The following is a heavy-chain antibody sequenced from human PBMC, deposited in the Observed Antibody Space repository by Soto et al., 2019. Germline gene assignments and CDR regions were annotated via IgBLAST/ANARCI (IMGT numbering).Heavy chain of an antibody. V-gene: IGHV5-51*01. CDR3: ARCVVPSYNYYYGMDV. D-gene: IGHD2-2*01. CDR2: IYPGDSDT. CDR1: GYSFTSYW. Sequence: GESLKISCKGSGYSFTSYWIGWVRQMPGKGLEWMGIIYPGDSDTRYSPSFQGQVTISADKSISTAYLQWSSLKASDTAMYYCARCVVPSYNYYYGMDVWGQGTTVTVSS. J-gene: IGHJ6*02.